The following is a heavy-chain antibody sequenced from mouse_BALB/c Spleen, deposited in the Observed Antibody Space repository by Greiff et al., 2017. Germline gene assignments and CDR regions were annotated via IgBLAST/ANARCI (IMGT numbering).Heavy chain of an antibody. V-gene: IGHV1S81*02. CDR1: GYTFTSYY. D-gene: IGHD2-5*01. CDR2: INPSNGGT. J-gene: IGHJ4*01. CDR3: TKDSNYVDYAMDY. Sequence: QVHVKQSGAELVKPGASVKLSCKASGYTFTSYYMYWVKQRPGQGLEWIGEINPSNGGTNFNDKFKSKATLTVDKSSSTAYMQLSSLTSEDSAVYYCTKDSNYVDYAMDYWGQGTSVTVSS.